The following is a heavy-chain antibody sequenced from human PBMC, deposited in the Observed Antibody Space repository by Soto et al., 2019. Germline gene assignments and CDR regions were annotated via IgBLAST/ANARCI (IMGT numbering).Heavy chain of an antibody. J-gene: IGHJ3*02. D-gene: IGHD2-15*01. CDR1: GFTFSNAW. CDR2: MKSKTSGGTT. Sequence: GGSLRLSCAASGFTFSNAWISWVRQPPGKGLQWVGRMKSKTSGGTTDYAAPAKGRFTISRDDSKNTLYLQMNSLKPEDTAVYYCTTADPTFKCRTTDAFEIWGQGTMVTVSS. V-gene: IGHV3-15*01. CDR3: TTADPTFKCRTTDAFEI.